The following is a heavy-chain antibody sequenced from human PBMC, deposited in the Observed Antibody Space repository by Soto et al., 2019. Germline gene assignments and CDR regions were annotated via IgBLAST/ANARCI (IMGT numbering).Heavy chain of an antibody. D-gene: IGHD3-22*01. J-gene: IGHJ3*02. V-gene: IGHV3-30*18. CDR1: GFTFSSYG. CDR3: AKMVTYYYDSSGYREQDGPFDI. Sequence: GVSLRLSCAASGFTFSSYGMHWVRQAPGKGLEWVAVISYDGSNKYYADSVKGRFTISRDNSKNTLYLQMNSLRAEDTAVYYCAKMVTYYYDSSGYREQDGPFDIWGQGTMVTVSS. CDR2: ISYDGSNK.